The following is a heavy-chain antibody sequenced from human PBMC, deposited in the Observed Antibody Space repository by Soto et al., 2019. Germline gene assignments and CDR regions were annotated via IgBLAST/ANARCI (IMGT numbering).Heavy chain of an antibody. CDR1: GFTFSSYG. J-gene: IGHJ4*02. CDR2: ISYDGSNK. CDR3: AKGARTWIQLWYHDY. Sequence: GGSLRLSCAASGFTFSSYGMHWVRQAPGKGLEWVAVISYDGSNKYYADSVKGRFTISRDNPKNTLYLQMNSLRAEDTAVYYCAKGARTWIQLWYHDYWGQGTLVTVSS. V-gene: IGHV3-30*18. D-gene: IGHD5-18*01.